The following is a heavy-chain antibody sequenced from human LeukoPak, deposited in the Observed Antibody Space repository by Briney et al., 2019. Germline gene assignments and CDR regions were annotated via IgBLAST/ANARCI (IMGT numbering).Heavy chain of an antibody. CDR2: INHSGST. V-gene: IGHV4-34*01. CDR3: ARDRIAAAGTGPDY. J-gene: IGHJ4*02. D-gene: IGHD6-13*01. Sequence: SETLSLTCAVYGGSFSGYYWSWIRQPPGKGLEWIGEINHSGSTNYNPSLKSRVTISVDTSKNQFSLKLSSVTAADTAVYYCARDRIAAAGTGPDYWGQGTLVTVSS. CDR1: GGSFSGYY.